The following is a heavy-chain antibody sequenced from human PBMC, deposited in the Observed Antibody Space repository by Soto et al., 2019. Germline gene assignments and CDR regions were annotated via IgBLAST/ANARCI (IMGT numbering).Heavy chain of an antibody. CDR1: GGTFSSYA. V-gene: IGHV1-69*01. D-gene: IGHD3-3*01. CDR3: ARDVQRAPHDFWSGRIEGGDWFDP. CDR2: IIPIFGTA. Sequence: QVQLVQSGAEVKKPGSSVKVSCKASGGTFSSYAISWVRQAPGQGLEWMGGIIPIFGTANYAQKFQGRVTITADEATSTAYMELSSLRSEDTAVYYCARDVQRAPHDFWSGRIEGGDWFDPWGQGTLVTVSS. J-gene: IGHJ5*02.